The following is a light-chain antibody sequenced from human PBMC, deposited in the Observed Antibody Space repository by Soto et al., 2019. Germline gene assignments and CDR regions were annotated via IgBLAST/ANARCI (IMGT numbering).Light chain of an antibody. V-gene: IGLV1-40*01. CDR3: QSYDSSLSAVV. J-gene: IGLJ2*01. CDR2: NNN. Sequence: QSVLTQPPSVSGAPGQRVTISCTGSSSNIGAVYDVHWYQQVPGTAPRLLISNNNNRPSGVPDRFSGYKSGTSASLDITGLQPDDEADYYCQSYDSSLSAVVFGWGTKLTVL. CDR1: SSNIGAVYD.